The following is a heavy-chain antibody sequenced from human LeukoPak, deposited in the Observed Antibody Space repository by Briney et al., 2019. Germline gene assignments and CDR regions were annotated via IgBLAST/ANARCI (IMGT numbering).Heavy chain of an antibody. CDR2: SSGSTI. D-gene: IGHD3-22*01. J-gene: IGHJ4*02. Sequence: PGGSLRLSCAASGFTFSSYEMNWVRQAPGKGLEWVSSSGSTIYYADSVKGRFTISRDNAKNSLYLQMNSLRAEDTAVYYCARTVTYYYDTSGYYQSYYFDYWGQGTLVTVSS. CDR3: ARTVTYYYDTSGYYQSYYFDY. CDR1: GFTFSSYE. V-gene: IGHV3-48*03.